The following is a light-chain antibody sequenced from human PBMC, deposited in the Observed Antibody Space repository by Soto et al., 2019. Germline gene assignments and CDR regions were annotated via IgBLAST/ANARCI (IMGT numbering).Light chain of an antibody. J-gene: IGKJ4*01. CDR3: QHRRDWPLT. V-gene: IGKV3-11*01. CDR2: DAS. Sequence: EIVLTQSPATLSLSPGERATLLCRASQSVNSYLAWYQQKPGQAPRLLIYDASNRATGVPARFSGSGSGTDFTLTVSSLEPEDFAVYYCQHRRDWPLTFGGGTKVEIK. CDR1: QSVNSY.